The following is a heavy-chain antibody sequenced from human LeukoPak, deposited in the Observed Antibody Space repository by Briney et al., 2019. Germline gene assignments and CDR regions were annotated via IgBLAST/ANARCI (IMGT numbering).Heavy chain of an antibody. D-gene: IGHD2-2*01. CDR2: ITGSSGTI. V-gene: IGHV3-48*01. CDR1: GFTFSSYS. J-gene: IGHJ4*02. Sequence: GGSLRLSCAASGFTFSSYSMNWVRQAPGKGLEWVSFITGSSGTIHYADSVKGRFTISRDNAKNSLYLEMNSLRAEDTAVYYCARDGIVVVPAAAPDYWGQGTLVTVSS. CDR3: ARDGIVVVPAAAPDY.